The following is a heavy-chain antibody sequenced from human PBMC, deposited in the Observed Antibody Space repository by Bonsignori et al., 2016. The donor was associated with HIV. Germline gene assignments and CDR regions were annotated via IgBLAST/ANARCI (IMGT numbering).Heavy chain of an antibody. J-gene: IGHJ3*02. V-gene: IGHV3-49*02. CDR2: IKTKPYGGTT. Sequence: WIRQPPGKGLEWVSFIKTKPYGGTTEYAASVKGRFTISRDDSKSIAYLQMNSLKTEDTAVYYCTRDRLPDFWSGYYAFDIWGQGTMVTVSS. D-gene: IGHD3-3*01. CDR3: TRDRLPDFWSGYYAFDI.